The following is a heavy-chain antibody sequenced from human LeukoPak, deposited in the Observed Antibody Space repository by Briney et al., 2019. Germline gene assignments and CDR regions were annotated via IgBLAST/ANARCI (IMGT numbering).Heavy chain of an antibody. CDR1: GFTFSSYS. V-gene: IGHV3-53*01. CDR2: IYSGGTT. J-gene: IGHJ4*02. CDR3: ARGYQYPSGWYYFDY. D-gene: IGHD6-19*01. Sequence: SGGSLRLSCAASGFTFSSYSMNWVRQAPGKGLEWVSVIYSGGTTYYADSVKGRFTVSRDNSKNTVYLQMNRLRAEDTAVYYCARGYQYPSGWYYFDYWSQGTLVTVSS.